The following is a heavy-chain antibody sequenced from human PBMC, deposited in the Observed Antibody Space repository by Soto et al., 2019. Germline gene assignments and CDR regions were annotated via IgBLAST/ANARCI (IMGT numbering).Heavy chain of an antibody. J-gene: IGHJ6*02. CDR1: GYTFTSYY. CDR2: INPSGGST. CDR3: ARVSPYYYYYYGMDV. Sequence: GASVKVSCKASGYTFTSYYMHWVRQAPGQGLEWMGIINPSGGSTSYAQKFQGRVTMTRDTSTSTVYMELSSLRSEDTAVYYCARVSPYYYYYYGMDVWGQGTTVTVSS. V-gene: IGHV1-46*01.